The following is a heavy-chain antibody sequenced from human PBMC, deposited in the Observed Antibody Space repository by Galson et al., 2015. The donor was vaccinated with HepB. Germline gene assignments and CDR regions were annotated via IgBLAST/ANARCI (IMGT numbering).Heavy chain of an antibody. V-gene: IGHV3-74*01. CDR1: GFTFSSYW. CDR2: INSDGSST. CDR3: ARVPMIPGAFDI. J-gene: IGHJ3*02. Sequence: SLRLSCAASGFTFSSYWMHWVRQAPGKGLVWVSRINSDGSSTSYADSVKGRFTISRDNAKNTLYLQMNSLRAEDTAVYYCARVPMIPGAFDIWGQGTMVTVSS. D-gene: IGHD3-22*01.